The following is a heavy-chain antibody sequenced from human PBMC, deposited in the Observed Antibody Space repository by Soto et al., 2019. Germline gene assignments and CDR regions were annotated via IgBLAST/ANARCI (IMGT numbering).Heavy chain of an antibody. CDR3: ASGYAFDI. CDR1: GFTFSSYG. Sequence: PGGSLRLSCAASGFTFSSYGMHWVRQAPGKGLEWVAVISYDGSNKYYADSVKGRFTISRDNSKNTLYLQMNSLRAEDTAVYYCASGYAFDIWGQGTMVTVSS. J-gene: IGHJ3*02. CDR2: ISYDGSNK. V-gene: IGHV3-30*03.